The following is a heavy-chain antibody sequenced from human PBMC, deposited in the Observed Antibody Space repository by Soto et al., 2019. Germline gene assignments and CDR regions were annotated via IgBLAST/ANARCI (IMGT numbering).Heavy chain of an antibody. CDR1: GFTFSSYA. D-gene: IGHD2-15*01. Sequence: EVQLLESGGGLVQPGGSLRLSCAASGFTFSSYAMSWVRQAPGKGLEWVSAISGSGGSTYYADSVKGRFTISRDNSKNTLYLQMTSLRAEDTAVYYCAGPPYCSGGSCYSYYYYYMDVWGKGTTVTVSS. J-gene: IGHJ6*03. V-gene: IGHV3-23*01. CDR3: AGPPYCSGGSCYSYYYYYMDV. CDR2: ISGSGGST.